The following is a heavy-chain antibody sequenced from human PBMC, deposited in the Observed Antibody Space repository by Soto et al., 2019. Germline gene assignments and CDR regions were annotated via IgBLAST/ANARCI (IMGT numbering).Heavy chain of an antibody. D-gene: IGHD3-10*01. J-gene: IGHJ5*02. Sequence: SETLSLTCTVSGGSITSYYWTCIRQPPGKGLEWIGNIYYSGSTNYNPSLRSRVTISVDTSKNQFSLKLSSVTAADTAVYYCARGRTGSGSYRLQRNWFDPWGQGTLVTVSS. CDR2: IYYSGST. CDR1: GGSITSYY. V-gene: IGHV4-59*12. CDR3: ARGRTGSGSYRLQRNWFDP.